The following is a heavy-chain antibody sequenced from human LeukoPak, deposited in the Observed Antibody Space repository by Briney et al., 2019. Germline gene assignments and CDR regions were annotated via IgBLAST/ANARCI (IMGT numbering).Heavy chain of an antibody. J-gene: IGHJ6*03. D-gene: IGHD6-19*01. V-gene: IGHV1-18*01. CDR2: ISAYNGNT. CDR3: ARVAREPTDSSGFLPYYYYMDV. Sequence: GASVKVSCKASGYTFTSYGISWVRQAPGQGLEWMGWISAYNGNTNYAQKLQGRVTMTTDTSTSTAYMELRSLRSDDTAVYYCARVAREPTDSSGFLPYYYYMDVWGKGTTVTVSS. CDR1: GYTFTSYG.